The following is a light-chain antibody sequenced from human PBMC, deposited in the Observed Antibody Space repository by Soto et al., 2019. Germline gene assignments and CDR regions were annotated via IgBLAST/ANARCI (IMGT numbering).Light chain of an antibody. Sequence: EIVMTQSPATLSLSPGERATLSCRASQSVSSNLAWYQQKPGQATRLLIYGASTRATGIPARFSGSGSGTEFTLTISSLQSEDFVVYYCQQYNNWPLTFGGGTKVEIK. CDR3: QQYNNWPLT. V-gene: IGKV3-15*01. CDR1: QSVSSN. CDR2: GAS. J-gene: IGKJ4*01.